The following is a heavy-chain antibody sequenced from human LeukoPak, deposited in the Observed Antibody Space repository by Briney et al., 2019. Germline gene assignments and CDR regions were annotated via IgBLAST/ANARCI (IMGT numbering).Heavy chain of an antibody. V-gene: IGHV1-2*02. CDR3: ARDASWAMVTDY. Sequence: ASVKVSCKASGYTFTGYYMHWVRQAPGQGLEWMGWINPNSGGTNYAQKFQGRVTMTRDTSISTAYMELSRLRSDDTAVYYCARDASWAMVTDYWGQGTLVTVSS. CDR1: GYTFTGYY. J-gene: IGHJ4*02. CDR2: INPNSGGT. D-gene: IGHD5-18*01.